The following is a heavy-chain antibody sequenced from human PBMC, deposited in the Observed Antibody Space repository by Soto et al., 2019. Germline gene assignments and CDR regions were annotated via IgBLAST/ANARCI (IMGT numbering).Heavy chain of an antibody. D-gene: IGHD6-13*01. Sequence: EVQLVESGGGLVQPGGALRLSCAASGFTFSSYAMHWVRQAPGKGLEYVSAISSNGGSTYYANSVKGRFTISRDNSKNTLYLQMGSLRAEDMAVYYCARDFPYSTQRNYYYYMDVWGKGTTVTVSS. CDR3: ARDFPYSTQRNYYYYMDV. CDR1: GFTFSSYA. CDR2: ISSNGGST. V-gene: IGHV3-64*01. J-gene: IGHJ6*03.